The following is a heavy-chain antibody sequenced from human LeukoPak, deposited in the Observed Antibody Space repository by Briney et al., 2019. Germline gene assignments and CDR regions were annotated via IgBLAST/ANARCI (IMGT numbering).Heavy chain of an antibody. CDR2: INPNSGGT. CDR3: AREVGVVAHQEGWFDP. V-gene: IGHV1-2*02. Sequence: GASVKVSCKASGYTFTGYYLHWVRQAPGQGLEWVGRINPNSGGTDYAQKFHGRVTATRDTSINTAYMELSRLTSDDTAFYYCAREVGVVAHQEGWFDPWGQGTLVTVSS. J-gene: IGHJ5*02. D-gene: IGHD2-2*01. CDR1: GYTFTGYY.